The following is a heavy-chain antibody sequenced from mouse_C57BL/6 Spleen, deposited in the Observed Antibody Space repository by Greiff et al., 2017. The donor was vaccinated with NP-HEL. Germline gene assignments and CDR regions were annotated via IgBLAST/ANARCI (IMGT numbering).Heavy chain of an antibody. J-gene: IGHJ3*01. CDR3: TLLLEFAY. V-gene: IGHV14-4*01. CDR1: GFNIKDDY. CDR2: IDPENGDT. Sequence: VQLKQSGAELVRPGASVKVSCTASGFNIKDDYMHWVKQRPEQGLEWIGWIDPENGDTEYASKFQGKATITADTSSNTAYLQLSSLTSEDTAVYYCTLLLEFAYWGQGTLVTVSA. D-gene: IGHD1-1*01.